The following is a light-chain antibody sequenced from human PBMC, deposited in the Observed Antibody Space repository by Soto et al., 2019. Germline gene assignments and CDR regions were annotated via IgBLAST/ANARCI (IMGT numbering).Light chain of an antibody. CDR1: QSVSSSY. CDR2: GAS. V-gene: IGKV3-20*01. Sequence: EIVLTQSPGTLSLSPGERSTLSCRASQSVSSSYLAWYQQKPGQAPRLLIYGASSRATGITDRFSGSGSGTDFTLTISRLEPEDFAVYYCQQYGTSPRTVGPVTKVEIK. CDR3: QQYGTSPRT. J-gene: IGKJ1*01.